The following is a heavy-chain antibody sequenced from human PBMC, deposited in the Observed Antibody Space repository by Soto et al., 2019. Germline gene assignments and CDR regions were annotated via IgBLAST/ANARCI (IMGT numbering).Heavy chain of an antibody. V-gene: IGHV3-23*01. Sequence: GGSLRLSCAASGFTFNNYAMSWVRQAPGKGLEWVSTISGSGGSTYYADSVKGLFTISRGNSKNTLYVQMNSLRAEDTAVYYCAKAAYSSSYLFDSWGQGTLVTVSS. CDR2: ISGSGGST. D-gene: IGHD6-6*01. J-gene: IGHJ4*02. CDR3: AKAAYSSSYLFDS. CDR1: GFTFNNYA.